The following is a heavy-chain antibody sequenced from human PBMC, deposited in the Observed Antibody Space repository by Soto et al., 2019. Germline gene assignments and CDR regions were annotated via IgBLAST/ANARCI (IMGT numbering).Heavy chain of an antibody. D-gene: IGHD3-16*01. CDR1: GFSLSTSGVG. CDR2: IYWDDDT. Sequence: QITLKESGPPLVKPPQPLTLTCTFSGFSLSTSGVGVGWIRQPPGKALEWLALIYWDDDTRYGPSLKSRLTTTKDNAKTQMVLTTANMDPVDTATYYCAHRRSRVGEADDDYYYMDVGGKGTTVTVSS. J-gene: IGHJ6*03. V-gene: IGHV2-5*05. CDR3: AHRRSRVGEADDDYYYMDV.